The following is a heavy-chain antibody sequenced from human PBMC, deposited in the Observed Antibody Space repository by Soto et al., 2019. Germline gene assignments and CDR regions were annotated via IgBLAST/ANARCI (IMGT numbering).Heavy chain of an antibody. CDR1: GDTFSSYA. D-gene: IGHD2-2*01. Sequence: QVQLVQSGAEVKKPGASVKVSCKASGDTFSSYAISWVRQAPGQGLEWMGGIIPIFGTANYAQQLQGRVTITADESTSTAYIDLSSLRSEDTAVYYCARGVVPAAKEEYYFDYWGQGTLVTVSA. J-gene: IGHJ4*02. CDR2: IIPIFGTA. V-gene: IGHV1-69*01. CDR3: ARGVVPAAKEEYYFDY.